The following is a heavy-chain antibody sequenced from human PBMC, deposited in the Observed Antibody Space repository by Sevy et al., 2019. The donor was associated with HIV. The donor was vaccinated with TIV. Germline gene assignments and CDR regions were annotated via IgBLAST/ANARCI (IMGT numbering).Heavy chain of an antibody. CDR1: RFTFSNYE. V-gene: IGHV3-48*03. Sequence: GGSLRLSCAASRFTFSNYEMNWVRQAPGKGLEWVSYITGSGSTIYYADSVKGRFTISRDNAKNSLYLQMNSLRADDTAVYYCAREGARSHWYFDLWGRGTLVTVSS. CDR3: AREGARSHWYFDL. J-gene: IGHJ2*01. D-gene: IGHD3-16*01. CDR2: ITGSGSTI.